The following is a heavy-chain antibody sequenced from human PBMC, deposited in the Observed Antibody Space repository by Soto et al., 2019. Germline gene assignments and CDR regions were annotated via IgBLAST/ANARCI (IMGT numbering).Heavy chain of an antibody. CDR1: GGSISSSSYY. J-gene: IGHJ4*02. D-gene: IGHD2-15*01. CDR2: IYYSGST. Sequence: QLQLQESGPGLVKPSETLSLTCTVSGGSISSSSYYWGWIRQPPGKGLEWIGSIYYSGSTYYNPSLKSRVTISVDTSKNQFSLKLSSVTAADPAVYYCARPSPYCSGGSCYWAYWGQGTLVTVSS. V-gene: IGHV4-39*01. CDR3: ARPSPYCSGGSCYWAY.